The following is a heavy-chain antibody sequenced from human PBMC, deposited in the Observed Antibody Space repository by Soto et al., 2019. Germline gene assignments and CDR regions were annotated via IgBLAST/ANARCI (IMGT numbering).Heavy chain of an antibody. Sequence: SGPTLVNPTETLTLTCTVSGLSLSNGRLGVSWIRQPPVKALEWLANIFSNDDKSYSTSLKSRLKISKDTSRSQVVLTMTNMDPVDSATYYCALIRDCSRTDCYLASFDXWGQGTLVTVSX. CDR1: GLSLSNGRLG. V-gene: IGHV2-26*01. CDR3: ALIRDCSRTDCYLASFDX. CDR2: IFSNDDK. D-gene: IGHD2-2*01. J-gene: IGHJ5*02.